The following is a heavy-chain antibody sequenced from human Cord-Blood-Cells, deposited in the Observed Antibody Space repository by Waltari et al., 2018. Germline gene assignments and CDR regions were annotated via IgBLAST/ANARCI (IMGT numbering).Heavy chain of an antibody. CDR2: IYYSGST. Sequence: QVQLQESGPGLVKPSETLSLTCTVSGGSISSYYWSWIRQPPGKGLEWIGYIYYSGSTNYNPSLKSRVTISVDTSKNQFSLKLSSVTAADTAVYYCARDRTNYYGSGSYYYYYGMDVWGQGTTVTVSS. J-gene: IGHJ6*02. CDR1: GGSISSYY. CDR3: ARDRTNYYGSGSYYYYYGMDV. D-gene: IGHD3-10*01. V-gene: IGHV4-59*01.